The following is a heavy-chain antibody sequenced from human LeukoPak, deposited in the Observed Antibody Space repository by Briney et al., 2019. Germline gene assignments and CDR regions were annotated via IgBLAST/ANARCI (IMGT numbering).Heavy chain of an antibody. J-gene: IGHJ4*02. Sequence: GGSLRLSCAASGFTFDDYVMYWVRQAPGKGLEWVSLINWDGGSTYYVDSVKGRFTISRDNSKHSLYLQMNSLRAEDTALYYCSKPHSSGWSGNYFDYWGQGTLVTVSS. V-gene: IGHV3-43D*03. CDR1: GFTFDDYV. CDR3: SKPHSSGWSGNYFDY. D-gene: IGHD6-19*01. CDR2: INWDGGST.